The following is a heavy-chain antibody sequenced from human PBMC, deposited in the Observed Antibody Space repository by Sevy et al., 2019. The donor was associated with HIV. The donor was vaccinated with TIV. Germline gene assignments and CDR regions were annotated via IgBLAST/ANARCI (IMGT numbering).Heavy chain of an antibody. CDR2: ISYDGSKK. Sequence: GGSLRLSCAASGFTFSSYAMHWVRQAPGKGLEWVAVISYDGSKKYYADSVKGRFTISRDNSKNTLYLQMNSLRAEDTAVYYCARDTYYDSSGYYGYWGQGTLVTVSS. CDR1: GFTFSSYA. D-gene: IGHD3-22*01. J-gene: IGHJ4*02. CDR3: ARDTYYDSSGYYGY. V-gene: IGHV3-30-3*01.